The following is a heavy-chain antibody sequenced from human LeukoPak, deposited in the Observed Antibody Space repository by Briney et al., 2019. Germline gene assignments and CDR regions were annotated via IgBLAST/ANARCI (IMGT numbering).Heavy chain of an antibody. CDR1: GGSISSYY. D-gene: IGHD6-13*01. Sequence: SETLSLTCTVSGGSISSYYWSWIRQPPGKGLEWIGYIYYSGSTNYNPSLKSRVTISVDTSKNQFSLKLSSVTAAGTAVYYCARGARTYSSSQRVVWFDPWGQGTLVTVSS. V-gene: IGHV4-59*01. J-gene: IGHJ5*02. CDR3: ARGARTYSSSQRVVWFDP. CDR2: IYYSGST.